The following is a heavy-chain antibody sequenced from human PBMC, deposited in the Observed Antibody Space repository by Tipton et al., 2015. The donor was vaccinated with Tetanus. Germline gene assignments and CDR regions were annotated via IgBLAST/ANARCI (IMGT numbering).Heavy chain of an antibody. V-gene: IGHV1-8*01. CDR2: MNPNSGNT. J-gene: IGHJ4*02. CDR1: GYTFTSYD. D-gene: IGHD3-22*01. Sequence: QSGPEVKKPGASVKVSCKASGYTFTSYDINWVRQATGQGLEWMGWMNPNSGNTGYAQKFQGRVTMTRNTSISTAYMELSSLRSDDTAVYYCARDYYYDSSGYFPHIWGQGTLVTVSS. CDR3: ARDYYYDSSGYFPHI.